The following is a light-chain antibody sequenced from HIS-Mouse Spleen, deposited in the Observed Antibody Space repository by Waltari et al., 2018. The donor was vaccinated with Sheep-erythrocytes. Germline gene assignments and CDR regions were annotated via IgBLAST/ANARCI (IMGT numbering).Light chain of an antibody. CDR3: CSYAGSYTVV. CDR2: DVS. Sequence: QSALTQPASVSGSPGPSVTISCTGTSSDVGGYNYVSWYQQHPGKAPKLMIYDVSKRPSGVPDRFSGSKSGNTASLTISGLQAEDEADYYCCSYAGSYTVVFGGGTKLTVL. V-gene: IGLV2-11*01. J-gene: IGLJ2*01. CDR1: SSDVGGYNY.